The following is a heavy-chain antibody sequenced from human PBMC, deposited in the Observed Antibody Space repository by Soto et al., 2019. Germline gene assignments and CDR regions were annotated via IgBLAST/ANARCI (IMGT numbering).Heavy chain of an antibody. D-gene: IGHD2-15*01. CDR2: INPNSGGT. Sequence: ASVKVSCKASGYTFTGYYMHWVRQAPGQGLEWMGWINPNSGGTNYAQKFQGWVTMTRDTSISTAYMELSRLRSDDTAVYYCAADLGIACSGGSCYPVPFDYWGQGTLVTVSS. CDR3: AADLGIACSGGSCYPVPFDY. V-gene: IGHV1-2*04. CDR1: GYTFTGYY. J-gene: IGHJ4*02.